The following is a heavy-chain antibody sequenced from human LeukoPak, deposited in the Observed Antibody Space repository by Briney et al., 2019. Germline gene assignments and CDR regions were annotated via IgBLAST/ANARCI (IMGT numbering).Heavy chain of an antibody. CDR2: ISSSSTYI. J-gene: IGHJ4*02. CDR3: ARGEGGSYPGGLFDY. Sequence: PGGSLRLSCAASGFTFSSYGMNWVRQAPGKGLEWVSSISSSSTYIYYADSVKGRFTISRDNAKNSLYLQMNSLRAEDTSMYYCARGEGGSYPGGLFDYWGQGALVTVSS. D-gene: IGHD1-26*01. V-gene: IGHV3-21*01. CDR1: GFTFSSYG.